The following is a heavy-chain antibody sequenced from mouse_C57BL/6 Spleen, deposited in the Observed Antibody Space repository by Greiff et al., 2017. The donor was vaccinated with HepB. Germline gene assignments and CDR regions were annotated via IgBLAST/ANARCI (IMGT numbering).Heavy chain of an antibody. Sequence: QVQLQQSGPGLVQPSQSLSITCTVSGFSLTSYGVHWVRQSPGKGLEWLGVIWRGGSTDYNAAFMSRLSITKDNSKSQVFFRMNSLQADDTAIYYCANGGSVYSYAMDDWGQGTSVTVSS. D-gene: IGHD3-2*02. V-gene: IGHV2-5*01. CDR1: GFSLTSYG. CDR3: ANGGSVYSYAMDD. J-gene: IGHJ4*01. CDR2: IWRGGST.